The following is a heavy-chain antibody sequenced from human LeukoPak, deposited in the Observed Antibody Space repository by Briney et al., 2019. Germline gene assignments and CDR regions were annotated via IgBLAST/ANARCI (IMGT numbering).Heavy chain of an antibody. CDR2: ISGSGGST. J-gene: IGHJ4*02. D-gene: IGHD3-22*01. Sequence: GGSLRLSCAASGFTFSSYATSWVRQAPGKGLEWVSAISGSGGSTYYADSVKGRFTISRDNSKNTLYLQMNSLRAEDTAVYCCAKDLMIVVVITLDYWGQGTLVTVSS. CDR1: GFTFSSYA. CDR3: AKDLMIVVVITLDY. V-gene: IGHV3-23*01.